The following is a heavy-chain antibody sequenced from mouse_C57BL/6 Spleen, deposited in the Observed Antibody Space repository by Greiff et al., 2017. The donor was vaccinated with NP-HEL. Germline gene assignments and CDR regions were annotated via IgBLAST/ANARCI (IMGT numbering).Heavy chain of an antibody. Sequence: EVMLVESGGGLVQPGGSLKLSCAASGFTFSDYYMYWVRQTPEKRLEWVAYISNGGGSTYYPDTVKGRFTISRDNAKNTLYLQMSRLKSEDTAMYYCARHDTTGGAMDYWGQGTSVTVSS. CDR1: GFTFSDYY. CDR3: ARHDTTGGAMDY. D-gene: IGHD1-1*01. V-gene: IGHV5-12*01. J-gene: IGHJ4*01. CDR2: ISNGGGST.